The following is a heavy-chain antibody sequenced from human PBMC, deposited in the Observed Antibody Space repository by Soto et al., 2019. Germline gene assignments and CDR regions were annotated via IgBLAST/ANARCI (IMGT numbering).Heavy chain of an antibody. CDR2: ISGSGAGT. V-gene: IGHV3-23*01. Sequence: GGSLRLSCTVSGFTFSSSAMSWVRQAPGRGLEWVSGISGSGAGTYYADSVKGRFTISRDNSKNTLYLQMSGLRAEDTAVYYCAKGPTIFGAVISFDYYYGMYVWGQGTPVTVSS. J-gene: IGHJ6*02. CDR1: GFTFSSSA. D-gene: IGHD3-3*01. CDR3: AKGPTIFGAVISFDYYYGMYV.